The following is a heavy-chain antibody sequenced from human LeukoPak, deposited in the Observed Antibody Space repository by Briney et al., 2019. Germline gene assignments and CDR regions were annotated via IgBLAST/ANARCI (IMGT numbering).Heavy chain of an antibody. V-gene: IGHV3-33*08. J-gene: IGHJ3*02. D-gene: IGHD3-10*01. CDR1: GFTVSNNY. Sequence: GGSLRLSCAASGFTVSNNYMSWVRQAPGKGLEWVSVIWYDGSNKYYADSVKGRFTISRDNSKNTLYLQMNSLRAEDTAVYYCARDPPVDLLGAFDIWGQGTMVTVSS. CDR3: ARDPPVDLLGAFDI. CDR2: IWYDGSNK.